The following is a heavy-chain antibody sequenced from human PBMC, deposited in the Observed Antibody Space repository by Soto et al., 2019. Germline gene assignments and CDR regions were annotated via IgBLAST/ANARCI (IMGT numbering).Heavy chain of an antibody. CDR3: ARRTLGSAIGIGDY. V-gene: IGHV1-18*01. Sequence: QVQLVQSGAEVKKPGASVKVSCKTSGYTFTMYGISWVRQAPGPGLEWQGMITADNGDTKNAQKVQDRVTVTMDTSTTTAYMELRSLTSDDTAGYYCARRTLGSAIGIGDYWGQGTLVTVSS. CDR1: GYTFTMYG. CDR2: ITADNGDT. J-gene: IGHJ4*02. D-gene: IGHD7-27*01.